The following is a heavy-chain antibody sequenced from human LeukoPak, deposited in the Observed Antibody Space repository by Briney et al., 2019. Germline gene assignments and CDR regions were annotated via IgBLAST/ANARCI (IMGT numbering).Heavy chain of an antibody. D-gene: IGHD5-18*01. J-gene: IGHJ4*02. CDR3: ARGRGYTYYQ. V-gene: IGHV4-4*07. CDR1: GGSISGYY. Sequence: SETLSLTCTVSGGSISGYYWSWIRQPAGEGLEWIGHIYTSGSTDYNPSLKSRVTMSVDTSKKQSSLKLSSVTAADTAVYFCARGRGYTYYQWGQGALVIVSS. CDR2: IYTSGST.